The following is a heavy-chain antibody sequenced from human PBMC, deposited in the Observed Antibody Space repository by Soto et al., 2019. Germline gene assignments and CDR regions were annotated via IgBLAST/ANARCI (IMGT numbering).Heavy chain of an antibody. J-gene: IGHJ4*01. CDR2: IYWNDDK. CDR1: GFSLSTSGVG. V-gene: IGHV2-5*01. Sequence: SGPTLVNPTQTLTLTCTFSGFSLSTSGVGVGWIRQPPGKALEWLALIYWNDDKRYSPSLKSRLTITKDTSKNQVVLTMTNMDPVDTATYYCAHRPAQLVATIFGVFDHWVHGTLVTVSP. D-gene: IGHD5-12*01. CDR3: AHRPAQLVATIFGVFDH.